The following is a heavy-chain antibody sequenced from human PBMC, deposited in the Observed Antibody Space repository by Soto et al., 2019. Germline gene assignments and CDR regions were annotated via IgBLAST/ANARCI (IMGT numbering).Heavy chain of an antibody. D-gene: IGHD6-13*01. CDR3: AKDLTYSSSLHY. V-gene: IGHV3-23*01. CDR2: ISGSGGST. J-gene: IGHJ4*02. CDR1: GFTFSSYA. Sequence: GGSLRLSCAASGFTFSSYAMSWVRQAPGKGLEWVSAISGSGGSTYYADSVKGRSTISRDNSKNTLYLQMNSLRAEDTAVYYCAKDLTYSSSLHYWGQGTLVTVSS.